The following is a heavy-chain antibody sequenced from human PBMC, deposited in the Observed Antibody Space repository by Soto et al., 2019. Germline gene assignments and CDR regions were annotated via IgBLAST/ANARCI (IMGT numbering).Heavy chain of an antibody. Sequence: TSETLSLTCTVSGGSSSSYYWSWIRQPPGKGLEWIGYIYYSGSTNYNPSLKSRVTISVDTSKNQFSLKLSSVTAADTAVFYCATAKRGTVSLLAAWGQGTLVTVSS. V-gene: IGHV4-59*01. CDR2: IYYSGST. CDR3: ATAKRGTVSLLAA. CDR1: GGSSSSYY. J-gene: IGHJ5*01. D-gene: IGHD4-4*01.